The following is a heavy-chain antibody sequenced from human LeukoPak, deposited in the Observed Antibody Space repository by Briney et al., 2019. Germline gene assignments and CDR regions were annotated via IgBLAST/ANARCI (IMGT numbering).Heavy chain of an antibody. V-gene: IGHV4-39*01. CDR1: GGSISSSSYY. D-gene: IGHD5-24*01. CDR3: ARQGDGYNLGDY. J-gene: IGHJ4*02. Sequence: SETLSLTCTVSGGSISSSSYYWGWIRQPPGKGLEWIGSIYYSGSTYYNPSLKSRVTISVDTSKNQFSLKLSSVTAADTAVYYCARQGDGYNLGDYWGQGTLVTVSS. CDR2: IYYSGST.